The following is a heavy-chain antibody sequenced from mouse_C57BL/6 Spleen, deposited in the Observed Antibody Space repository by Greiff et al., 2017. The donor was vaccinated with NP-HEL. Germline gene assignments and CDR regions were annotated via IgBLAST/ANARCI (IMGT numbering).Heavy chain of an antibody. CDR2: IYPGDGDT. V-gene: IGHV1-80*01. CDR3: ARAGDGTTEFAY. Sequence: VQLQQSGAELVKPGASVKISCKASGYAFSSYWMNWVKQRPGKGLEWIGQIYPGDGDTNYNGKFKGKATLTADKSSSTAYMQRSSLTSEDSAVYYCARAGDGTTEFAYWGQGTLVTVSA. J-gene: IGHJ3*01. CDR1: GYAFSSYW. D-gene: IGHD1-1*01.